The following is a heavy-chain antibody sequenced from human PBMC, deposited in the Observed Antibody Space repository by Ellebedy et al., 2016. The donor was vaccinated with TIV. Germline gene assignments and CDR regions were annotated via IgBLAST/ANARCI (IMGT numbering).Heavy chain of an antibody. CDR1: GFTFSSYW. V-gene: IGHV3-74*01. Sequence: GESLKISCAASGFTFSSYWMHWVRQAPGKGLVWVSRINTDGRTIDYADSVKGRFTISRGNAKNTLYLQMNSLRVEDTAVYFCARAGSYRFDYWGQGNLVTVSS. J-gene: IGHJ4*02. CDR3: ARAGSYRFDY. CDR2: INTDGRTI. D-gene: IGHD1-26*01.